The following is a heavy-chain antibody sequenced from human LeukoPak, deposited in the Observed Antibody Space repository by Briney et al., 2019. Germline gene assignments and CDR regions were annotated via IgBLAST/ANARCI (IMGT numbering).Heavy chain of an antibody. J-gene: IGHJ4*02. D-gene: IGHD3-10*01. V-gene: IGHV4-31*11. CDR3: AREYGSGSYYREYYFDY. Sequence: SETLSLTCAVYGGSFSGYYWSWVRQHPGKGLEWIGYIYYSGRTYYNTSLKSRVTISVDTSKNQFSLKLSSVTAADTAVYYCAREYGSGSYYREYYFDYWGQGTLVTVSS. CDR1: GGSFSGYY. CDR2: IYYSGRT.